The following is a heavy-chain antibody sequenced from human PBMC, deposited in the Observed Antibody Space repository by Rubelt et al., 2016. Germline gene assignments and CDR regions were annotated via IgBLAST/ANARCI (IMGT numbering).Heavy chain of an antibody. V-gene: IGHV4-34*01. D-gene: IGHD4-17*01. Sequence: QVQLQQWGAGLLKPSETLSLTCAVYGGSFSGYYWSWIRQPPGKGLEWIGEINHSGSTNYNPSPNVRVTSSVDTSTNPFSLKLSSVTAADTAVYYCARSDDYGDMNFDYWGQGTLVTVSS. J-gene: IGHJ4*02. CDR1: GGSFSGYY. CDR2: INHSGST. CDR3: ARSDDYGDMNFDY.